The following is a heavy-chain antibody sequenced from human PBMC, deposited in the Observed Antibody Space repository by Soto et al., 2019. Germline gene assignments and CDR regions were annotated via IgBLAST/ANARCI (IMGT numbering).Heavy chain of an antibody. V-gene: IGHV3-48*03. CDR2: ISSSGSTI. CDR3: ARDGVAAGLYLDN. CDR1: VYTFSGYE. Sequence: PGGSLRLANAASVYTFSGYEMNCFRQAPGKGLEWVSYISSSGSTIYYADSVKGRFTISRDNAKNSLYLQMNSLRAEDTALYYCARDGVAAGLYLDNWGQGILVTVPS. J-gene: IGHJ4*02. D-gene: IGHD6-19*01.